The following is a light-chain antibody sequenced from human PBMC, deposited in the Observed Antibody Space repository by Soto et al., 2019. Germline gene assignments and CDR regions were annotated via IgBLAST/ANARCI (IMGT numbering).Light chain of an antibody. Sequence: QSVLTQPPSASGSPGQSVTISCTGTSSDVGGYNYVSWYQQHPGKAPKLMIYEVSKRPSGVPDRFSGSKSGNTASLTVSGLQAEDEADYCCSSYAGSNNRVFGTGTKVTVL. V-gene: IGLV2-8*01. J-gene: IGLJ1*01. CDR2: EVS. CDR3: SSYAGSNNRV. CDR1: SSDVGGYNY.